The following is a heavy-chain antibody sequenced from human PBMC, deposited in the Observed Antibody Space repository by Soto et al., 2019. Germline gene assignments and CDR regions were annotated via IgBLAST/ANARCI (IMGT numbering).Heavy chain of an antibody. CDR1: GFTFSSYA. D-gene: IGHD3-16*01. J-gene: IGHJ1*01. CDR2: ISYDGSNK. Sequence: QVQLVESGGGVVQPGRSLRLSCAASGFTFSSYAMHWVRQAPGKGLEWVAVISYDGSNKYYADSVKGRFTISRDNSKKPLELENNSLRAEGQAVFYLCPLRARQFGQWGQGNLGNVSS. V-gene: IGHV3-30*14. CDR3: CPLRARQFGQ.